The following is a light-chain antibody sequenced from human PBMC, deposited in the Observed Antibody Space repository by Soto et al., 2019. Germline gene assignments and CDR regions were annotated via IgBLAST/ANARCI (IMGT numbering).Light chain of an antibody. CDR1: SSDIGAYNY. J-gene: IGLJ2*01. CDR2: DVS. V-gene: IGLV2-11*01. Sequence: QSALTQPRSVSGSPGQSVTISCTGTSSDIGAYNYVSWYQQHPGKAPKFMIYDVSRRPSGVPDRFSGSKSGNTASLTISGLQAEDEADYYCCSYGGSYTLLFGGGTKVTVL. CDR3: CSYGGSYTLL.